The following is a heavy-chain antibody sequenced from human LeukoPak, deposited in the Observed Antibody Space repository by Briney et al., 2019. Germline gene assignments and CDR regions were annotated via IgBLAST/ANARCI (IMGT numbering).Heavy chain of an antibody. J-gene: IGHJ4*02. CDR2: IWYDGSNK. CDR3: AKDPGYGLYDFDY. CDR1: GFTFSNYG. D-gene: IGHD5-18*01. V-gene: IGHV3-33*06. Sequence: GGSLRLSCAASGFTFSNYGMHWVRQAPGKGLEWVAVIWYDGSNKYYADSVKGRFTISRDNSKNTLYLQMNSLRAEDTAVYYCAKDPGYGLYDFDYWGQGTLVTVSS.